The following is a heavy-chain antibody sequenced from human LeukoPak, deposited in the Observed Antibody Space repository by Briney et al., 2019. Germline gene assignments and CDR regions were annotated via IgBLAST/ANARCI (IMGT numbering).Heavy chain of an antibody. CDR2: ISSSSSTI. V-gene: IGHV3-48*04. D-gene: IGHD3-9*01. J-gene: IGHJ4*02. CDR1: GFTFSSYS. Sequence: GGSLRLSCAASGFTFSSYSMNWVRQAPGKGLEWVSYISSSSSTIYYADSVKGRFTISRDNAKNSLYLQMNSLRAEDTAVYYCARVGGEGGYDILTGYYSFDYWGQGTLVTVSS. CDR3: ARVGGEGGYDILTGYYSFDY.